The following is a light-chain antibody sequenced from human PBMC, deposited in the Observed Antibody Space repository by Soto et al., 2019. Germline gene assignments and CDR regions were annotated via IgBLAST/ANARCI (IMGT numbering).Light chain of an antibody. CDR2: AAS. CDR1: QGISSNY. Sequence: VLTQSPAALSLFPGERATLSCRASQGISSNYVAWYQQKPGQAPRLLIFAASRRATGIPVRFSGGGSGTDFSLTISSLEPEDSAVYYCQQYHRPPRAFGQGTKVDIK. CDR3: QQYHRPPRA. J-gene: IGKJ1*01. V-gene: IGKV3-20*01.